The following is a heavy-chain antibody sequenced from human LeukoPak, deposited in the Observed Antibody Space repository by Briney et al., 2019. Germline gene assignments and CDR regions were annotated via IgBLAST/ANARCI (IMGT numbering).Heavy chain of an antibody. CDR1: GGSISSSSYY. Sequence: SETLSLTCTVSGGSISSSSYYWGWIRQPPGKGLEWIGSIYYSGSTYYNPSLKSRVTISVDTSKNQFSLKLSSVTAADTAVYYCARLRYGQGAYRYWGQGTLVTVSS. V-gene: IGHV4-39*01. J-gene: IGHJ4*02. CDR3: ARLRYGQGAYRY. CDR2: IYYSGST. D-gene: IGHD4-17*01.